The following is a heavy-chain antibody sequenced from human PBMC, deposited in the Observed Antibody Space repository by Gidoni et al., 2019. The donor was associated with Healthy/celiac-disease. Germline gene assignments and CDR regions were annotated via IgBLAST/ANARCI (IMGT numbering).Heavy chain of an antibody. CDR1: GFTVRSNY. Sequence: EVQLGETGGGLSQPGVSLRLSCAASGFTVRSNYMSLVRQAPGQGLDLVSVIYSGGSTYYADSVKCRFTISRDNSKNTLYLQMNSLRAEDTAVYYCARDRSSGWYGAFDIWGQGTMVTVSS. CDR3: ARDRSSGWYGAFDI. V-gene: IGHV3-53*02. D-gene: IGHD6-19*01. J-gene: IGHJ3*02. CDR2: IYSGGST.